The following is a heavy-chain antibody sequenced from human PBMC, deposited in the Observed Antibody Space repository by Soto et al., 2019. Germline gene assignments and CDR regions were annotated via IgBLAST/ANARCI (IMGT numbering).Heavy chain of an antibody. D-gene: IGHD2-15*01. Sequence: QVQLVESGGGVVQPGRSQRLSCAASGFTFSSYGMHWVRQAPGKGLEWVAVIWYDGSNKYYADSVKGRFTISRDNSKNTLYLQMNSLRAEDTAVYYCARDQVGCSGGSCYSPPDYWGQGTLVTVSS. CDR2: IWYDGSNK. V-gene: IGHV3-33*01. CDR3: ARDQVGCSGGSCYSPPDY. CDR1: GFTFSSYG. J-gene: IGHJ4*02.